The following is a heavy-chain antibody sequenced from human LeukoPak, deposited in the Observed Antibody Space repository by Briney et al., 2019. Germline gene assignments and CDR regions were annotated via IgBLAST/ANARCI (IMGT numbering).Heavy chain of an antibody. CDR1: GFTLSSYW. J-gene: IGHJ3*02. CDR2: IKQDGSEK. V-gene: IGHV3-7*01. D-gene: IGHD6-19*01. CDR3: AREPKGSGWPRDTFDI. Sequence: GGSLRLSCAASGFTLSSYWMSWVRQAPGKGLEWVANIKQDGSEKYYVDSVKGRFTISRDNAKNSLYLQMNSLRAEDTAVYYCAREPKGSGWPRDTFDIWGQGTMVTVSS.